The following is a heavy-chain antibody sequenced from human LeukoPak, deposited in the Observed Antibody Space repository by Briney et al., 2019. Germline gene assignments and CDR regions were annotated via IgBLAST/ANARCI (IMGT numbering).Heavy chain of an antibody. CDR2: IKPDGSEK. CDR3: ARSGIVDAFDI. D-gene: IGHD3-10*01. V-gene: IGHV3-7*01. Sequence: GGSLRLSCAASGFTFSGFAMNWVRQAPGKGLEWVANIKPDGSEKDYVDSVKGRFTISRDNAKNSLYLQMKSLRAEDTAVYYCARSGIVDAFDIWGQGTMVTVSS. CDR1: GFTFSGFA. J-gene: IGHJ3*02.